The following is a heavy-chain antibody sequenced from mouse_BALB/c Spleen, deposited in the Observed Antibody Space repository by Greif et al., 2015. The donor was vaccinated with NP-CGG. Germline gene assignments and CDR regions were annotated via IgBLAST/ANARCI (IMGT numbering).Heavy chain of an antibody. Sequence: EVKVEESGGGLVQPGGSRKLSCAASGFTFSSFGMHWVRQAPEKGLEWVAYISSGSSTIYYADTVKGRFTISRDNPKNTLFLQMTSLRSEDTAMYYCARSDGNYAMDYWGQGTSVTVSS. CDR2: ISSGSSTI. V-gene: IGHV5-17*02. CDR3: ARSDGNYAMDY. D-gene: IGHD2-1*01. CDR1: GFTFSSFG. J-gene: IGHJ4*01.